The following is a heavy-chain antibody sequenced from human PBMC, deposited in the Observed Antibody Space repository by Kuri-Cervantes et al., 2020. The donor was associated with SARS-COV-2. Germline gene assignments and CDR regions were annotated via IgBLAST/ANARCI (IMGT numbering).Heavy chain of an antibody. Sequence: VKVSCKASGYTFTSYYMHWVRQAPGQGLEWMGIINPSGGSTSYAQKFQGRVTMTRDTSTSTVYMELSSLRSEDTAVYYCARDRGYDFWGGYYPYWYFDLWGRGTLVTVSS. V-gene: IGHV1-46*01. D-gene: IGHD3-3*01. CDR1: GYTFTSYY. CDR2: INPSGGST. CDR3: ARDRGYDFWGGYYPYWYFDL. J-gene: IGHJ2*01.